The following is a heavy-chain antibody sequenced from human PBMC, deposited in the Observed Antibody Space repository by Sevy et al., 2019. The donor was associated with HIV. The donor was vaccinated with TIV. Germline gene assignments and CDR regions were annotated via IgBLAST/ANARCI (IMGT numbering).Heavy chain of an antibody. Sequence: GGSLRLSCAASGFTVNSNYMTWVRQAPGKELEGVSVIDSDDTTYHADSVKDRFTISRDNFKNTLYLHMSSLRAEDTAVYYCARGKSGYGYALNYWGQGTLVTVSS. V-gene: IGHV3-66*01. CDR2: IDSDDTT. CDR1: GFTVNSNY. J-gene: IGHJ4*02. CDR3: ARGKSGYGYALNY. D-gene: IGHD5-18*01.